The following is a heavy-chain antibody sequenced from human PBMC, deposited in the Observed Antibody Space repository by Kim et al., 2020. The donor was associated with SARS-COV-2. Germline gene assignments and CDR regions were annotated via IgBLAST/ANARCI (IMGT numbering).Heavy chain of an antibody. V-gene: IGHV3-11*05. CDR3: ARDSCSGGSCYYSGTDY. J-gene: IGHJ4*02. CDR2: ISSSSYT. Sequence: GGSLRLSCAASGFTFSDYYMSWIRQAPGKGLEWVSYISSSSYTNYADSVKGRFTISRDNAKNSLYLQMNSLRAEDTAVYYCARDSCSGGSCYYSGTDYWGQGTLVTVSS. D-gene: IGHD2-15*01. CDR1: GFTFSDYY.